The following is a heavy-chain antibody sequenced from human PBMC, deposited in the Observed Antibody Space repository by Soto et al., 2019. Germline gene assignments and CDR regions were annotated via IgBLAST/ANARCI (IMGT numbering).Heavy chain of an antibody. J-gene: IGHJ4*02. D-gene: IGHD3-10*01. CDR2: ISGSGGST. CDR3: AKDTYYYGSGRKPDFDY. V-gene: IGHV3-23*01. CDR1: GFTFSSYA. Sequence: GGSLRLSCAASGFTFSSYAMSWVRQAPGKGLEWVSAISGSGGSTYYADSVKGRFTISRDNSKNTLYLQMNSLRAEDTAVYYCAKDTYYYGSGRKPDFDYWGQGTLVTVSS.